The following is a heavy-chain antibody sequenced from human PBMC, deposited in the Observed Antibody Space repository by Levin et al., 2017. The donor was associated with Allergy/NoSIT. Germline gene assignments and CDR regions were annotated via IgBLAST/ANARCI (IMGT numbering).Heavy chain of an antibody. D-gene: IGHD5-12*01. J-gene: IGHJ6*02. V-gene: IGHV3-7*01. CDR2: IKQDGSEK. CDR1: GFTFSSYW. CDR3: ARDLMVATITRYYYYYGMDV. Sequence: GGSLRLSCAASGFTFSSYWMSWVRQAPGKGLEWVANIKQDGSEKYYVDSVKGRFTISRDNAKNSLYLQMNSLRAEDTAVYYCARDLMVATITRYYYYYGMDVWGQGTTVTVSS.